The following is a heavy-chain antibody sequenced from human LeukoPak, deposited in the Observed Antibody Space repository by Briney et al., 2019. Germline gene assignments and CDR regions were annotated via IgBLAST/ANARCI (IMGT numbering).Heavy chain of an antibody. V-gene: IGHV4-59*08. D-gene: IGHD2-15*01. CDR3: ARVGDGWRAALDI. J-gene: IGHJ3*02. CDR1: GGSISTYF. Sequence: SETLSLTCTVSGGSISTYFWSWIRQPPGKGLEWIGHIYFSGSTNYNPSLESRVTMSVDTSKNQLSLKLNSVTAADTAVYYCARVGDGWRAALDIWGQGTMVTVSS. CDR2: IYFSGST.